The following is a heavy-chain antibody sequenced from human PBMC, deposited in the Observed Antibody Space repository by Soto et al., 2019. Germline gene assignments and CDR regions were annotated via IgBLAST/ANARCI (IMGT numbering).Heavy chain of an antibody. D-gene: IGHD5-12*01. CDR2: ISAYNGNT. J-gene: IGHJ5*02. CDR3: ARDKGGYSGYAYWFDP. V-gene: IGHV1-18*01. Sequence: ASVKVSSKASGYTFTIYGISWVLQAPGQGLEWMGWISAYNGNTNYAQKLQGRVTMTTDTSTSTAYMELRSLRSDDTAVYYCARDKGGYSGYAYWFDPWGQGTLVTVSS. CDR1: GYTFTIYG.